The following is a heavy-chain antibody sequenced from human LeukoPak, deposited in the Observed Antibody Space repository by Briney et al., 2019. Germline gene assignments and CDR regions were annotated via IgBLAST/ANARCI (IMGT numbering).Heavy chain of an antibody. CDR2: ISDSSSSL. Sequence: GGSLRLSCATSGFIFSDYPMSWVRQAPGKGLEWVSSISDSSSSLYYADSVMGRLTISRDNAKSSVYLQMNNLRAEDTALYYCASSGYTFWGQGTLVTVSS. CDR1: GFIFSDYP. D-gene: IGHD5-12*01. CDR3: ASSGYTF. V-gene: IGHV3-21*01. J-gene: IGHJ4*02.